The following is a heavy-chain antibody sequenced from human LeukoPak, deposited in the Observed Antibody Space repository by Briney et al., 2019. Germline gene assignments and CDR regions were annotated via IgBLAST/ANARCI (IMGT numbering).Heavy chain of an antibody. D-gene: IGHD2-15*01. J-gene: IGHJ4*02. CDR3: ARVAPDKPFFDY. Sequence: SASLSLTCTVSGGSISSGDYYWSWLRQPPGKGLEWIGYIDYSGSTYYNPSLKRRVTISVDTSKNQFSLKRSSVTAADTAVYYCARVAPDKPFFDYWGQGTLVTVSS. CDR1: GGSISSGDYY. V-gene: IGHV4-30-4*01. CDR2: IDYSGST.